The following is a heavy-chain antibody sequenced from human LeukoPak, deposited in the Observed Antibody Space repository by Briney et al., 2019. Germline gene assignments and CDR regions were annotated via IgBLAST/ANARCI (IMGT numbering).Heavy chain of an antibody. D-gene: IGHD1-26*01. J-gene: IGHJ4*02. CDR3: ARHRYLTGELELFGS. CDR1: GDSISSSNNY. Sequence: SETLSLTCTVSGDSISSSNNYWGWIRQPPGKGLEWIGSVSKIGSTYYNPSLKSRVTVSVNTSKNQFSLKLNSVTAADTAIYYCARHRYLTGELELFGSWGQGTLVTVSS. CDR2: VSKIGST. V-gene: IGHV4-39*01.